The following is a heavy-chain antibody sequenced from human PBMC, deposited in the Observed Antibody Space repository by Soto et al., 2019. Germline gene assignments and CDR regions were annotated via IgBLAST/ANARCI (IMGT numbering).Heavy chain of an antibody. V-gene: IGHV1-3*01. CDR3: ARGNHRRGRVNSNAFDI. J-gene: IGHJ3*02. D-gene: IGHD3-16*01. CDR2: INAGNGNT. Sequence: ASVKVSCKASGYTFTSYAMHWVRQAPGQRLEWMGWINAGNGNTKYSQKFQGRVTITRDTSASTAYMELSSLRSEDTAVYYCARGNHRRGRVNSNAFDIWGQGTMVTVSS. CDR1: GYTFTSYA.